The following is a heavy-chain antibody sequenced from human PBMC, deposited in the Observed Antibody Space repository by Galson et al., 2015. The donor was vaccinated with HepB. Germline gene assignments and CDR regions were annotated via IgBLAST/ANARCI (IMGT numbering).Heavy chain of an antibody. Sequence: SVKVSCKASGGTFSSYAISWVRQAPGQGLEWMGGIIPIFGTANYAQKFQGRVTITADESTCTAYMELSSLRSEDTAVYYCASRYCSSTSCLNDWFDPWGQGTLVTVSS. V-gene: IGHV1-69*13. CDR1: GGTFSSYA. CDR3: ASRYCSSTSCLNDWFDP. CDR2: IIPIFGTA. J-gene: IGHJ5*02. D-gene: IGHD2-2*01.